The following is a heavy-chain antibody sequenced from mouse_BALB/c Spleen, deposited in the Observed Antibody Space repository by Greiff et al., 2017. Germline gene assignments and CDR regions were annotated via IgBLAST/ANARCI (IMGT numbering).Heavy chain of an antibody. V-gene: IGHV3-6*02. D-gene: IGHD2-2*01. J-gene: IGHJ2*01. CDR1: GYSITSGYY. CDR3: AREGSLWLRRGFDY. Sequence: VQLQQSGPGLVKPSQSLSLTCSVTGYSITSGYYWNWIRQFPGNKLEWMGYISYDGSNNYNPSLKNRISITRDTSKNQFFLKLNSVTTEDTATYYGAREGSLWLRRGFDYWGQGTTLTVSS. CDR2: ISYDGSN.